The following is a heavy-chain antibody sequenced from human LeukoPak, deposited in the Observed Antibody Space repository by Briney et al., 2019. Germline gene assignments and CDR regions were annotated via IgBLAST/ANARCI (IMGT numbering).Heavy chain of an antibody. V-gene: IGHV3-30-3*01. CDR2: ISYDGSNK. Sequence: GGSLRLSCAASGFTFSSYAMHWVRQAPGKGLEWVAVISYDGSNKYYADSVKGRSTIPRDNSKNTLYLQMNSLRAEDTAVYYCAREDYDILTGYYGNWGQGTLVTVSS. J-gene: IGHJ4*02. CDR3: AREDYDILTGYYGN. CDR1: GFTFSSYA. D-gene: IGHD3-9*01.